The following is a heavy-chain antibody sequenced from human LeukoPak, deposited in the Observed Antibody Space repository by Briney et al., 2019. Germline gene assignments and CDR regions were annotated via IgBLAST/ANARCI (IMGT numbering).Heavy chain of an antibody. V-gene: IGHV4-34*01. CDR2: INHSGST. J-gene: IGHJ3*02. CDR1: GGSFSGYY. Sequence: PSETLSLTCAVYGGSFSGYYWSWIRQPPGKGLEWIGEINHSGSTNYNPSLKSRVTISVDTSKNQFSLKLSSVTAADTAVYYCARVRVSYDFWSGYYTDAFDIWGQGTMVTVSS. CDR3: ARVRVSYDFWSGYYTDAFDI. D-gene: IGHD3-3*01.